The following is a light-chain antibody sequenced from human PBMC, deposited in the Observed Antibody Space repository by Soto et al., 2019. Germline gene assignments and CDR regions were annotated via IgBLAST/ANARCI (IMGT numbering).Light chain of an antibody. J-gene: IGKJ1*01. Sequence: DITMTQSPDSLAVSLGERATLNCKSSQSVLYTSNNKNYLAWYQQKPGQSPKLLIYWASTRESGVPDRFSGSGSGTDFTLSISGLQAEDVAVYYCQQYYVSPPTFGQGTKVDI. CDR3: QQYYVSPPT. V-gene: IGKV4-1*01. CDR2: WAS. CDR1: QSVLYTSNNKNY.